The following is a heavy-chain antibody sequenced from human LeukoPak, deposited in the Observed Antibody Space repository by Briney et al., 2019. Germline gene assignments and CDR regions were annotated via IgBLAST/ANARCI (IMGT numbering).Heavy chain of an antibody. V-gene: IGHV3-43*01. Sequence: GGSLRLSCAASGFTFDDYTMHWVRQAPGKGLEWVSLISWDGGSTYYADSVKGRFTISRDNSKNSLYLQMNSLRTEDTALYYCAKLTQPGSNFDYWGQGTLVTVSS. D-gene: IGHD1-14*01. CDR3: AKLTQPGSNFDY. CDR2: ISWDGGST. CDR1: GFTFDDYT. J-gene: IGHJ4*02.